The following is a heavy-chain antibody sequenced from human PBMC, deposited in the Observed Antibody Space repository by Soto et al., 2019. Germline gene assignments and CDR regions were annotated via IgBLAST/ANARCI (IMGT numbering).Heavy chain of an antibody. D-gene: IGHD6-13*01. Sequence: QITLKESGPTLVKPTQTLTLTCTFSGFSLTTSGVGVSWIRQPPGKALEWLALIYWDDDNLYSPSLKSRLTITKDTSKNLVVLTMTNMDPVDTATYYCARLSSTWYPYWGQGTLVTVSS. J-gene: IGHJ4*02. CDR1: GFSLTTSGVG. CDR2: IYWDDDN. CDR3: ARLSSTWYPY. V-gene: IGHV2-5*02.